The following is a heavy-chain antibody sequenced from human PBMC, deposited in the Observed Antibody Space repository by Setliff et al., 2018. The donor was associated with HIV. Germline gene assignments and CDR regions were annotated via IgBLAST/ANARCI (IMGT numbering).Heavy chain of an antibody. V-gene: IGHV4-39*07. Sequence: LSLTCTVSGGSISSSSYYWGWIRQPPGKGLEWIGSINYSGSTYYNPSLKSRVTISVDTSKNQFSLKLRSVTAADTAVYYCARKDHYYDARRGFFNIWGQGTMVTVSS. D-gene: IGHD3-16*01. CDR2: INYSGST. J-gene: IGHJ3*02. CDR1: GGSISSSSYY. CDR3: ARKDHYYDARRGFFNI.